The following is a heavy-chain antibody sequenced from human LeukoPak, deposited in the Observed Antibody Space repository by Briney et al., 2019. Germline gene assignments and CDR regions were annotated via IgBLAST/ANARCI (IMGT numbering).Heavy chain of an antibody. CDR3: ARQRRDSGSYYFDY. D-gene: IGHD1-26*01. CDR1: GYTFTGYY. J-gene: IGHJ4*02. Sequence: ASGKLSCKASGYTFTGYYIHWVRHSPGQRREGMGWIKPNSGGTNYAPKFKGRVTMTRDTSISIAYMELSRLRSDDTAVYYCARQRRDSGSYYFDYWGQGTLVTVSS. CDR2: IKPNSGGT. V-gene: IGHV1-2*02.